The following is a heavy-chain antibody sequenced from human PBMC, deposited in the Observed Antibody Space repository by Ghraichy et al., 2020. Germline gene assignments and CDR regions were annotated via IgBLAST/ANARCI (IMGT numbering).Heavy chain of an antibody. J-gene: IGHJ2*01. CDR1: GYTFTNSG. D-gene: IGHD7-27*01. V-gene: IGHV1-18*04. CDR3: ARDNKLGIIADWYFDL. CDR2: ISAYNGNT. Sequence: ASVKVSCKVAGYTFTNSGFIWVRQARGQVLDGMRWISAYNGNTNYEQKLQGRVTMTTDTSTNTAYMELRSLRSDDTALYYCARDNKLGIIADWYFDLWVRGTLGTVSS.